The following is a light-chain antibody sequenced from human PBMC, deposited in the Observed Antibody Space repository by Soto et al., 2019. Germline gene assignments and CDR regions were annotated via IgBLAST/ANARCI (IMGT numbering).Light chain of an antibody. Sequence: DIQMTQSPSTLSASVGDRVTITCRASQSISSWLAWYQQKPGKAPKLLIYDASSLESGVPSRFSGSGSGTEFTLPISSLQPDDFATYYCQQYNSYWVTFGGGTKVEIK. CDR1: QSISSW. CDR2: DAS. J-gene: IGKJ4*01. CDR3: QQYNSYWVT. V-gene: IGKV1-5*01.